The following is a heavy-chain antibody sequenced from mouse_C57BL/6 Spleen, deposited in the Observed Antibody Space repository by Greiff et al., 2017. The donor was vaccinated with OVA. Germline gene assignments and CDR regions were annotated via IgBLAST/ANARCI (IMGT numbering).Heavy chain of an antibody. V-gene: IGHV1-82*01. CDR2: IYPGDGDT. J-gene: IGHJ2*01. Sequence: VKLMESGPELVKPGASVKISCKASGYAFSSSWMNWVKQRPGKGLEWIGRIYPGDGDTNYNGKFKGKATLTADKSSSKAYMQLSSLTSEDSAVYGGARGLLFFDYWGQGTTLTVSS. D-gene: IGHD2-3*01. CDR1: GYAFSSSW. CDR3: ARGLLFFDY.